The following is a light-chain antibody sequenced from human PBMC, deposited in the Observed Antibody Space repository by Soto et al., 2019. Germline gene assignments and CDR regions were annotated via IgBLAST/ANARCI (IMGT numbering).Light chain of an antibody. CDR3: MQALQTPYT. Sequence: EIVMTQSPPSLTVTPGEPASISCRSSQRLLHSNGYTFLDWYLQKPGQSPQLLIYLGSNRASGVPDRVSGSEAGTDFTLKISRVEAEDVGVYYCMQALQTPYTFGQGTKLEIK. J-gene: IGKJ2*01. V-gene: IGKV2-28*01. CDR1: QRLLHSNGYTF. CDR2: LGS.